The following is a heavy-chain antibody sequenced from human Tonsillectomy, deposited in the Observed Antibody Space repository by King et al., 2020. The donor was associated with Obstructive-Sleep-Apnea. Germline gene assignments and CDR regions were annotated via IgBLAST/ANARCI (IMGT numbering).Heavy chain of an antibody. Sequence: QLQESGPGLVKPSQTLSLTCAVSGALITTGGYYWSWIRQFPGKGLDWIGYIYYNGNTLFNPSLESRVTMSIDMSKNQFFLNLHAVTAADTAVYYCASGSGSYVFDDWGHGRLVTVSS. CDR1: GALITTGGYY. CDR3: ASGSGSYVFDD. V-gene: IGHV4-31*11. D-gene: IGHD3-10*01. CDR2: IYYNGNT. J-gene: IGHJ4*01.